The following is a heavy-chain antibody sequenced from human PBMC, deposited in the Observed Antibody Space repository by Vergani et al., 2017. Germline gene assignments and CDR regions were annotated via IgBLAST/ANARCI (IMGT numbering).Heavy chain of an antibody. CDR1: GYTFTGYY. CDR3: ARDRGIWFGENNWFDP. J-gene: IGHJ5*02. CDR2: INPNSGGT. V-gene: IGHV1-2*02. Sequence: QVQLVQSGAEVKKPGASVKVSCKASGYTFTGYYMHWVRQAPGQGLEWMGWINPNSGGTNYAQKFQGRVTMTRDTSISTDYMELSRLRSDDTAVYYCARDRGIWFGENNWFDPWGQGTLVTVSS. D-gene: IGHD3-10*01.